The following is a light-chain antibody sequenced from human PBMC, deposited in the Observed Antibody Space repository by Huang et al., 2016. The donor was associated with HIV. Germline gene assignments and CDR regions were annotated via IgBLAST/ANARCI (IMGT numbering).Light chain of an antibody. Sequence: DIQMTQSPSSLSASVGDRVTITCRASQTISNYLNWYQQKPGTAPKLLIYAASSLQSGVPSRFSGSGSGTDFTLTIGSLQPEDYATYYCQQSFRTPRTFGQGTKVDIQ. CDR3: QQSFRTPRT. CDR1: QTISNY. J-gene: IGKJ2*01. CDR2: AAS. V-gene: IGKV1-39*01.